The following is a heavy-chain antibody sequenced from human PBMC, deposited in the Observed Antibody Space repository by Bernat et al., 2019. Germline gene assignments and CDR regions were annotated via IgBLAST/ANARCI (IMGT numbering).Heavy chain of an antibody. V-gene: IGHV3-74*01. J-gene: IGHJ4*02. CDR1: GFTFRSYW. D-gene: IGHD2-21*02. CDR3: ARGSIVVVTALALDY. CDR2: INSDGSST. Sequence: EVQLVESGGGLVQPGGSLRLSCAASGFTFRSYWMHWVRQAPGKGLVWVSRINSDGSSTSYADSVKGRFTISRDNAENTVYLQMNSLRAEDTAVYYCARGSIVVVTALALDYWDQGTLVTVSS.